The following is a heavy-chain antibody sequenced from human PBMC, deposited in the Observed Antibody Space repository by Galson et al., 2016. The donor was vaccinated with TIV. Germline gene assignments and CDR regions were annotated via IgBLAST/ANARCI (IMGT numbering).Heavy chain of an antibody. J-gene: IGHJ4*02. Sequence: SVKVSCKASEYTFIGHYIHWVRQAPEQGLEWMGWINPNTGDTKYEQKLQGRVIMTRDTYVHTAYVELRSLRPADTAVYYCASVPTGGTGFYFDSWGQRTLVAVSS. CDR2: INPNTGDT. CDR1: EYTFIGHY. D-gene: IGHD7-27*01. V-gene: IGHV1-2*02. CDR3: ASVPTGGTGFYFDS.